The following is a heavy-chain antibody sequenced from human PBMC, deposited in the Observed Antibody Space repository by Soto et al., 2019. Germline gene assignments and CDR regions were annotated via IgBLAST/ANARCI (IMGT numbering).Heavy chain of an antibody. CDR1: GYTFTSYA. CDR3: ATPPPLRGAMITNLNFDF. CDR2: INAGNGNT. Sequence: ASVKVSCKASGYTFTSYAMHWVRQAPGQRLEWMGWINAGNGNTKYSQKFQGRVTITRDTSASTAYMELSSLRSEDTAVYYCATPPPLRGAMITNLNFDFWGQGTPVTVSP. D-gene: IGHD3-10*01. V-gene: IGHV1-3*01. J-gene: IGHJ4*02.